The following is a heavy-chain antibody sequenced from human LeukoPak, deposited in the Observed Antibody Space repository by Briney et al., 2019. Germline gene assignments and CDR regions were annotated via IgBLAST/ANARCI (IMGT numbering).Heavy chain of an antibody. J-gene: IGHJ4*02. Sequence: GGSLRLSCAASGFTFSSYAMSWVRQAPGKGLEWVSAISGSGGSTYYADSVKGRFTISRDNSKNTLYLQMNSLRAEDTAVYYCANLVTSIAAAGLAYWGQGTLVTVSS. V-gene: IGHV3-23*01. CDR2: ISGSGGST. CDR1: GFTFSSYA. CDR3: ANLVTSIAAAGLAY. D-gene: IGHD6-13*01.